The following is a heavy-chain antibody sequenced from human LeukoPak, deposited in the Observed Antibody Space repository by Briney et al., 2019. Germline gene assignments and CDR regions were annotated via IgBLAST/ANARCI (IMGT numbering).Heavy chain of an antibody. CDR3: ARAPDISGYYFDY. D-gene: IGHD3-22*01. Sequence: GRSLRLSCAASGFTFSSYGMHWVRQAPGKGLEWVAVIWYDGSNKYYADSVKGRFTISRDNSKNTLYLQMNSLRAEDTAVYYCARAPDISGYYFDYWGQGTLVTASS. V-gene: IGHV3-33*01. CDR1: GFTFSSYG. CDR2: IWYDGSNK. J-gene: IGHJ4*02.